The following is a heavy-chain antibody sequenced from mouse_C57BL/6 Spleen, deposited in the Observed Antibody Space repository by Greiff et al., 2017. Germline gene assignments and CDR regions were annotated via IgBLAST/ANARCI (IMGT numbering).Heavy chain of an antibody. J-gene: IGHJ2*01. V-gene: IGHV1-50*01. CDR1: GYTFTSYW. D-gene: IGHD2-4*01. Sequence: QVQLQQPGAELVKPGASVKLSCKASGYTFTSYWMQWVKQRPGQGLEWIGEIDPSDSYTNYNQKFKGKATLTVDTSSSTAYMQLSSLTSEDSAVYYCAENYDYDCFDYWGQGTTLTVSS. CDR2: IDPSDSYT. CDR3: AENYDYDCFDY.